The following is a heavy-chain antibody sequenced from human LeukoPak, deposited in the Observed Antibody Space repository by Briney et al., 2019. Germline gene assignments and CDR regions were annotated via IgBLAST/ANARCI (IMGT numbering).Heavy chain of an antibody. V-gene: IGHV3-21*01. CDR2: ISSSSSYI. D-gene: IGHD3-22*01. J-gene: IGHJ4*02. Sequence: GGSLRLSCAASGFTFSSYSMNWVRQAPGKGLEWVSSISSSSSYIYYAASVKARSTISRDNAKNSLYLQMNSLRAEDTAVYYCAREPNYYDSSGYSTSGGQGTLVTVSS. CDR1: GFTFSSYS. CDR3: AREPNYYDSSGYSTS.